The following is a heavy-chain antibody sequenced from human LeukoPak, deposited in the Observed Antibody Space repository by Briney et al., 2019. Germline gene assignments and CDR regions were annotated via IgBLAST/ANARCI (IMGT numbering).Heavy chain of an antibody. V-gene: IGHV3-53*01. D-gene: IGHD3-22*01. J-gene: IGHJ4*02. CDR3: ERERADDSGIQ. CDR1: GFTVSSNY. Sequence: GGSLRLSCAVSGFTVSSNYMNWVRQAPGKGLEWVSVMYSGGSTYYADSVKGRFTISRDNSKNTLYLQTNNLRVEDTAVYFCERERADDSGIQWGQGTLVTVSS. CDR2: MYSGGST.